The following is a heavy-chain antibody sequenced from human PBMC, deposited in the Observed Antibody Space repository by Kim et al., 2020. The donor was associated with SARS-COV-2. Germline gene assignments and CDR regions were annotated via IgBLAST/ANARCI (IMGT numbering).Heavy chain of an antibody. D-gene: IGHD3-3*01. J-gene: IGHJ2*01. CDR1: GYTLTELS. CDR2: FDPEDGET. CDR3: ATEGIRWSGYYVPWYFDL. V-gene: IGHV1-24*01. Sequence: ASVKVSCKVSGYTLTELSMHWVRQAPGKGLEWMGGFDPEDGETIYAQKFQGRVTMTEDTSTDTAYMELSSLRSEDTAVYYCATEGIRWSGYYVPWYFDLWGRGTLVTVSS.